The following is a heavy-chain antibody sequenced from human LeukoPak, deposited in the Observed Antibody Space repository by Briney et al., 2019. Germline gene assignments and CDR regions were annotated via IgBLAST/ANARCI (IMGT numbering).Heavy chain of an antibody. CDR3: ARGTSGVGLITMVRGGYFDY. D-gene: IGHD3-10*01. J-gene: IGHJ4*02. V-gene: IGHV4-31*03. Sequence: PSETLSLTCTVSGGSISSGGYYWSWIRQHPGKGLEWIGYIYYSGSTYYNPSLKSRVTISVDTSKNQFSLKLSSVTAADTAVYYCARGTSGVGLITMVRGGYFDYWGQGTLVTVSS. CDR1: GGSISSGGYY. CDR2: IYYSGST.